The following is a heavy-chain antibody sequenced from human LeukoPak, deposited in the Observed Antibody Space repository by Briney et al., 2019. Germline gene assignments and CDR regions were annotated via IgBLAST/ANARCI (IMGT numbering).Heavy chain of an antibody. CDR1: GFTFSSYS. V-gene: IGHV3-21*01. CDR3: ARARAILGYYYMDV. CDR2: ISSSSSYI. D-gene: IGHD2-21*01. J-gene: IGHJ6*03. Sequence: GGSLRLSCAASGFTFSSYSMNWVRQAPGKGLEWVSSISSSSSYIYYADSVKGRFTISRDNAKNSLYLQMNSLRAEDTAVYYCARARAILGYYYMDVWGKGTTVTVSS.